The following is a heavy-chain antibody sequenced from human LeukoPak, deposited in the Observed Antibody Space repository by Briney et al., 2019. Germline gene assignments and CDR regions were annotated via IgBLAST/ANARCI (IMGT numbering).Heavy chain of an antibody. CDR2: ISSSGSTI. Sequence: GGSLRLSCAASGFTFSDYYTSWIRQAPGKGLEWVSYISSSGSTIYYADSVKGRFTISRDNAKNSLYLQMNSLRAEDTAVYYCARGLRLRYFGAQPLDYWGQGTLVTVSS. V-gene: IGHV3-11*04. D-gene: IGHD3-9*01. CDR1: GFTFSDYY. J-gene: IGHJ4*02. CDR3: ARGLRLRYFGAQPLDY.